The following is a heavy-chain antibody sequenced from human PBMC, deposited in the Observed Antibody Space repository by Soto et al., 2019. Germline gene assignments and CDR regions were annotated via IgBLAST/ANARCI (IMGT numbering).Heavy chain of an antibody. CDR2: ISGSGGSGRG. V-gene: IGHV3-23*01. J-gene: IGHJ4*02. D-gene: IGHD4-4*01. CDR3: AKDMDDYSSAIDF. CDR1: GFSFRKYA. Sequence: GGSLRLSCVGSGFSFRKYAMNWVRQAPGKGLEWVSGISGSGGSGRGFYADPVKGRFTITRDNSKNTLYLEMNSLRAEDTAVYYCAKDMDDYSSAIDFWGQGTLVTVSS.